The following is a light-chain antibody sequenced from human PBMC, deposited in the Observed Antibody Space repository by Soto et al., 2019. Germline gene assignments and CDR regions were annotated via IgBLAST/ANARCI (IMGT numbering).Light chain of an antibody. Sequence: QSVLTQPPSVSGXPXQRVTXSCTXSSXNIXAGFDVHWYQQLPGTAPKLLIFGNSNRPSGVPDRFSGSNSGTSASLAITGLQAEDEADYYCQSYDSSLSGFYVFGTGTKLTVL. CDR2: GNS. J-gene: IGLJ1*01. V-gene: IGLV1-40*01. CDR1: SXNIXAGFD. CDR3: QSYDSSLSGFYV.